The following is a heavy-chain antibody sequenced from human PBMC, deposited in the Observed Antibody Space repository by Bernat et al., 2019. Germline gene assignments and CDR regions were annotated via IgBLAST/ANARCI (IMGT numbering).Heavy chain of an antibody. V-gene: IGHV3-7*01. Sequence: EVQLVESGGDLVQPGGSLRLSCAASGLTFSSSWMAWVRQAPGKGLEWVANIKPDGSEKSYVDSVKGRLTISRDNAKNSLYLQMNSLRAEDTAVYYCARDSSSWYYYYYYMDVWGKGTTVTVSS. CDR1: GLTFSSSW. CDR3: ARDSSSWYYYYYYMDV. CDR2: IKPDGSEK. J-gene: IGHJ6*03. D-gene: IGHD6-13*01.